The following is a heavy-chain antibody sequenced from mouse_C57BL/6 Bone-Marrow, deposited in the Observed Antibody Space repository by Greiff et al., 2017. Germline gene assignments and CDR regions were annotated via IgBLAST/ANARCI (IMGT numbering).Heavy chain of an antibody. CDR2: IDPENGDT. D-gene: IGHD2-4*01. J-gene: IGHJ3*01. Sequence: VQLQQSGAELVRPGASVELSCTASGFNIKDDYMHWVKQRPEQGLEWIGWIDPENGDTEYASKFQGKATITADTSSNTAYLQLSSLTSEDTAVYYCTTPSYYDYDDVFADWGQGTLVTVSA. CDR3: TTPSYYDYDDVFAD. CDR1: GFNIKDDY. V-gene: IGHV14-4*01.